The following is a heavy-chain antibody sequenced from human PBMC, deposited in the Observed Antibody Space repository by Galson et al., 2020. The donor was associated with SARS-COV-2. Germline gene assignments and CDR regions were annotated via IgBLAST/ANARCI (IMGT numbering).Heavy chain of an antibody. V-gene: IGHV4-59*01. J-gene: IGHJ6*02. CDR3: VRDRQGGATEYGMDV. CDR2: IYYSGST. CDR1: GGSISSYY. D-gene: IGHD1-26*01. Sequence: ETSETLSLTCTVSGGSISSYYWSWIRQPPGKGLEWIGYIYYSGSTNYNPSLKSRVTISVDTSKNQFSLKLSSVTAADTAVYYCVRDRQGGATEYGMDVWGQGTTVTVSS.